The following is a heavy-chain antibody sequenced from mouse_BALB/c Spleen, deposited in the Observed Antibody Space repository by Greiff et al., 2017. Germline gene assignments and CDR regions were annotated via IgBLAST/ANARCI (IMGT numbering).Heavy chain of an antibody. J-gene: IGHJ3*01. Sequence: EVQLVESGGGLVQPGGSRKLSCAASGFTFSSFGMHWVRQAPEKGLEWVAYISSGSSTIYYADTVKGRFTISRDNPKNTLFLQMTSLRSEDTVMYYCASGGYDGRGFAYWGQGTLVTVSA. V-gene: IGHV5-17*02. CDR2: ISSGSSTI. D-gene: IGHD1-1*01. CDR3: ASGGYDGRGFAY. CDR1: GFTFSSFG.